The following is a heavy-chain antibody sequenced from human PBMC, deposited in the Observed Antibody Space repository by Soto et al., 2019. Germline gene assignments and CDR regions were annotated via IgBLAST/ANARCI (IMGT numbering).Heavy chain of an antibody. V-gene: IGHV3-53*01. CDR1: GFTVSNNY. Sequence: EVQLVESGGGLIQPGGSLRLSCAVSGFTVSNNYMSWVRQAPGKGLEGVSVIYSGGYTAYGDSVKGRFTISRDNSKNTLYLQKNSRGAAAPAVFYWAGGRGGGGYWGQGTLVTVSS. J-gene: IGHJ4*02. CDR2: IYSGGYT. CDR3: AGGRGGGGY. D-gene: IGHD3-10*01.